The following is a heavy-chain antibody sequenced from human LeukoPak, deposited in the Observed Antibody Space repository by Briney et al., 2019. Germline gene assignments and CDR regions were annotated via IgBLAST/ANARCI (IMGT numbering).Heavy chain of an antibody. V-gene: IGHV3-21*01. CDR1: GFTFSSYS. D-gene: IGHD2-15*01. J-gene: IGHJ4*02. CDR2: ISSSSSYI. Sequence: GGSLRLSCAASGFTFSSYSMNWVRQAPGKGLEWVSSISSSSSYIYYADSVKGRFTISRDNAKNSLYLQVNSLRAEDTAVYYCARDLPSCSGGSCYLHPYDYWGQGTLVTVSS. CDR3: ARDLPSCSGGSCYLHPYDY.